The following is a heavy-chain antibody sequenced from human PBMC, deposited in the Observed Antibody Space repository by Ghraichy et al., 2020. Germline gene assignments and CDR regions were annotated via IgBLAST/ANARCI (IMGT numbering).Heavy chain of an antibody. CDR2: INPNSGVT. D-gene: IGHD1-26*01. CDR1: GYTFTSYY. Sequence: ASVKVSCQVSGYTFTSYYLHLVRQAPGQGLEWMGRINPNSGVTNYAQKFQGSVTMTRDTSISTAYLELSRLRSDDSAMYYCARIGSHHDFEFWGQGTLVTVSS. J-gene: IGHJ4*02. V-gene: IGHV1-2*06. CDR3: ARIGSHHDFEF.